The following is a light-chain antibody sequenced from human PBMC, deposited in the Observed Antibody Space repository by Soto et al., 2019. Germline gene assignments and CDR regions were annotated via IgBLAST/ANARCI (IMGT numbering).Light chain of an antibody. Sequence: DIQMTQSPSSLSASVGDTVTITCRASQHITNDCAWYQQKAGRAPTCLILLASRLQTGVPSRFSGSGSETEFTLTISSLQPEDFATYYCLHHNGYPPVFGQGTKVEIK. V-gene: IGKV1-17*01. CDR2: LAS. J-gene: IGKJ2*01. CDR3: LHHNGYPPV. CDR1: QHITND.